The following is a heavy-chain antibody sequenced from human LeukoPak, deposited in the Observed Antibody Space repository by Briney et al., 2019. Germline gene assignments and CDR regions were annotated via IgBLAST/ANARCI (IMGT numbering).Heavy chain of an antibody. CDR2: ISGSGGST. V-gene: IGHV3-23*01. CDR1: GFTFSSYA. CDR3: AKAGYCSGGSCPAPSLNWFDP. J-gene: IGHJ5*02. Sequence: SGGSLRLSCAASGFTFSSYAMSWVRRAPGKGLEWVSAISGSGGSTYYADSVKGRFTISRDNSKNTLYLQMNSLRAEDTAVYYCAKAGYCSGGSCPAPSLNWFDPWGQGTLVTVSS. D-gene: IGHD2-15*01.